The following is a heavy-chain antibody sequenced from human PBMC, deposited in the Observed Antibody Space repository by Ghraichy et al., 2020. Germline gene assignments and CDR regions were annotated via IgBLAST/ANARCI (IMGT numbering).Heavy chain of an antibody. CDR3: ASQSPWRFGVVPSSWFDP. CDR1: GGSISSSSYY. Sequence: SQTLSLTCTVSGGSISSSSYYWGWIRQPPGKGLEWIGSIYYSGSTYYNPSLKSRVTISVDTSKNQFSLKLSSVTAADTAVYYCASQSPWRFGVVPSSWFDPWGQGTLVTVSS. D-gene: IGHD3-3*01. V-gene: IGHV4-39*01. J-gene: IGHJ5*02. CDR2: IYYSGST.